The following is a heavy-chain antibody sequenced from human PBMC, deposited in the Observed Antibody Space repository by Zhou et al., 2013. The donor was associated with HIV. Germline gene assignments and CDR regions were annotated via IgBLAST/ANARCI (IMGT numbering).Heavy chain of an antibody. CDR2: MNPNTGNT. D-gene: IGHD5-12*01. J-gene: IGHJ4*02. CDR3: ARGLRNSWENHGDDY. V-gene: IGHV1-8*03. CDR1: GYTFSSYV. Sequence: QVQLVQSGAEVKKPGSSVKVSCKASGYTFSSYVIIWVRQATGQGLEWMGWMNPNTGNTGYAQKFQGRVTITRNTSISTAYMELSSLRSEDTAVYYCARGLRNSWENHGDDYWGQGTLVTVSS.